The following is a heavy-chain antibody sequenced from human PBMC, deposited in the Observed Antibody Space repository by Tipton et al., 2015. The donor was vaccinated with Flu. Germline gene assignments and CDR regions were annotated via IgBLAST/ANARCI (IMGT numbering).Heavy chain of an antibody. CDR3: AKDANWAFDY. CDR1: GFTFSNYA. Sequence: SLRLSCAASGFTFSNYAMRWVCQAPGKGLQWVSTISGSGGSAYFADSVKGRFTISRDDSKNTLYLQMNSLTAEDTAVYYCAKDANWAFDYWGQGTLVTVSS. J-gene: IGHJ4*02. D-gene: IGHD1-1*01. V-gene: IGHV3-23*01. CDR2: ISGSGGSA.